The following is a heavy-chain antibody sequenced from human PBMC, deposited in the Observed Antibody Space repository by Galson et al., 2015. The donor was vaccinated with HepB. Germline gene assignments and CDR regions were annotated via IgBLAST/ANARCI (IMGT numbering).Heavy chain of an antibody. J-gene: IGHJ6*02. CDR2: INTNTGNP. Sequence: SVKVSCKASGYTFTNYAMNWVRQAPGQGLEWMGRINTNTGNPTYAQGFTGRFVFSLDTSVSTAYLQISSLKAEDTAVYYCARGVLWFRSYYYYYYGMDVWGQGTTVTVSS. D-gene: IGHD3-10*01. CDR3: ARGVLWFRSYYYYYYGMDV. CDR1: GYTFTNYA. V-gene: IGHV7-4-1*02.